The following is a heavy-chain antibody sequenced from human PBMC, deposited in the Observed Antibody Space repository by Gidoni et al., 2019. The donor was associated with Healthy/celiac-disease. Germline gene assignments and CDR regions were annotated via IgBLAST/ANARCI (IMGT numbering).Heavy chain of an antibody. Sequence: QPGASVKVSCKASGYTFTSYGISWVRQAPGQGLEWMGWISAYNGNTNYAQKLQGRVTMTTDTSTSTAYMELRSLRSDDTAVYYCARDSGVWFGTNDAFDIWGQGTMVTVSS. V-gene: IGHV1-18*01. CDR2: ISAYNGNT. CDR3: ARDSGVWFGTNDAFDI. CDR1: GYTFTSYG. J-gene: IGHJ3*02. D-gene: IGHD3-10*01.